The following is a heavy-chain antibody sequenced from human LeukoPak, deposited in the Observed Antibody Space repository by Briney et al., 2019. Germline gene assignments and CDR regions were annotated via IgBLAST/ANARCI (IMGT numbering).Heavy chain of an antibody. Sequence: GGSLRLSCAASGFTFSSYWMSWVRQAPGQGLEWVANIRQDGREKYYVESVQGRFTISRDNAKNSLYLQMNSLRVDDTAVYYCARAPYYESSGPLWGQGTLVTVSS. D-gene: IGHD3-22*01. CDR1: GFTFSSYW. CDR2: IRQDGREK. V-gene: IGHV3-7*01. CDR3: ARAPYYESSGPL. J-gene: IGHJ4*02.